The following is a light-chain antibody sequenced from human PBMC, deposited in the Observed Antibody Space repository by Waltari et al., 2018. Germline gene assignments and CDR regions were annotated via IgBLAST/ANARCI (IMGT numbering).Light chain of an antibody. V-gene: IGLV2-8*01. Sequence: QSALTQPPSASGSPGQSVTISCTGTSSDVGGYNYVSWYQQHPGKAPKPLLYEVTKRPSGVPDRSSGSKSGNTASLTVSGLQADDEADYYCSSYAGTSTFYVFGTGTEVTVL. CDR1: SSDVGGYNY. J-gene: IGLJ1*01. CDR2: EVT. CDR3: SSYAGTSTFYV.